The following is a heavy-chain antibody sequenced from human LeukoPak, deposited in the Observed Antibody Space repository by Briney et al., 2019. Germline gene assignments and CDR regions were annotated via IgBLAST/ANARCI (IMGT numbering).Heavy chain of an antibody. CDR3: AREGGYYYDSSGYPPHAFDI. J-gene: IGHJ3*02. CDR1: GYTFTIFG. Sequence: ASVKVSCKASGYTFTIFGISWVRQAPGQGLEWMGWISAYNGNTNYAQKLQGRVTMTTDTSTSTAYMELRSLRSDDTAVYYCAREGGYYYDSSGYPPHAFDIWGQGTMVTVSS. V-gene: IGHV1-18*01. D-gene: IGHD3-22*01. CDR2: ISAYNGNT.